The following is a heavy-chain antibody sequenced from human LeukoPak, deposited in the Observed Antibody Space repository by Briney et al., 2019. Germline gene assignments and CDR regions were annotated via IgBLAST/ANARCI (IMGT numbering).Heavy chain of an antibody. J-gene: IGHJ6*03. Sequence: RASVKVSCKASGYTFTGYYMHWVRQAPGQGLEWMGIINPSGGSTNYAQKFQGRVTMTRDTSTSTVYMELSSLTSEDTAVYYCARGPRITLIRGGQWYYYMDVWGKGTTVTISS. D-gene: IGHD3-10*01. CDR1: GYTFTGYY. V-gene: IGHV1-46*01. CDR3: ARGPRITLIRGGQWYYYMDV. CDR2: INPSGGST.